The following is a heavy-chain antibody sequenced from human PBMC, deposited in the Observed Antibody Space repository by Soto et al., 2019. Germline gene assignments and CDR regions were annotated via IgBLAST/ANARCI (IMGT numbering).Heavy chain of an antibody. CDR3: AKDKDSYASGSPYYLGF. CDR2: ISGSGST. D-gene: IGHD3-10*01. CDR1: GFTFSNYA. J-gene: IGHJ4*02. V-gene: IGHV3-23*01. Sequence: PGGSLRLSCAASGFTFSNYAMTWVRQAPGKGLQWVSVISGSGSTYYADSVKGRFTISRDNSKNTLYLQMNSLRAEDTALYYCAKDKDSYASGSPYYLGFWGQGTLVTVSS.